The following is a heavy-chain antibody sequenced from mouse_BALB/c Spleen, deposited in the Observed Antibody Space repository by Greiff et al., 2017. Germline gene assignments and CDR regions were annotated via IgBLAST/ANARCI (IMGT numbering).Heavy chain of an antibody. CDR3: ARSRDYDGYWYFDV. J-gene: IGHJ1*01. Sequence: EVKVEESGGGLVQPGGSRKLSCAASGFTFSSFGMHWVRQAPEKGLEWVAYISSGSSTIYYADTVKGRFTISRDNPKNTLFLQMTSLRSEDTAMYYCARSRDYDGYWYFDVWGAGTTVTVSS. CDR1: GFTFSSFG. V-gene: IGHV5-17*02. D-gene: IGHD2-4*01. CDR2: ISSGSSTI.